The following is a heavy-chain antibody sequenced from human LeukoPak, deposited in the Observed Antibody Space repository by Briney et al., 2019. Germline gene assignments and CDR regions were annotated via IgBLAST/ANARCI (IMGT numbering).Heavy chain of an antibody. J-gene: IGHJ4*02. V-gene: IGHV4-59*08. D-gene: IGHD2-2*01. CDR2: IYYSGST. Sequence: PSETLSLTCTVSGGTISSYYWNWIRQPPGKGLEWIGYIYYSGSTNYNPSLKSRVTISVDTSKNQFSLKLTSVTAADTAVYYCASPSSTSEYYFDYWGQGTLVTVSS. CDR3: ASPSSTSEYYFDY. CDR1: GGTISSYY.